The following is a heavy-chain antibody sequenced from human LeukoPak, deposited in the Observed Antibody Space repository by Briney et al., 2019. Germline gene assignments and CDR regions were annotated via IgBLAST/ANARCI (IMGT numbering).Heavy chain of an antibody. CDR3: ARFYYGSGGYPDY. V-gene: IGHV5-51*03. CDR2: VYPGDSDA. J-gene: IGHJ4*02. Sequence: GESLKISCKGSGYSFTNYWIAWVRQMPGKGLEWMGTVYPGDSDAKYSPSFQGQVLISADKSISTASLQWFSLKASDTAMYYCARFYYGSGGYPDYWGQGTLVTVSS. CDR1: GYSFTNYW. D-gene: IGHD3-10*01.